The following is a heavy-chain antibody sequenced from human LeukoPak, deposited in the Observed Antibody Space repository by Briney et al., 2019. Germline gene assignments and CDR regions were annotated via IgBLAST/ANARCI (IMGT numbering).Heavy chain of an antibody. D-gene: IGHD6-19*01. CDR1: GYSFANYW. CDR2: IYPGDSDT. Sequence: GESLKISCKGSGYSFANYWIGWVRQMPGKGLEWMGIIYPGDSDTRYSPSFQGQVTISADKSINTAYLQWSSLKASDTAMYYCARQGHYTGWRAPDYWGQGTLVTVSS. J-gene: IGHJ4*02. V-gene: IGHV5-51*01. CDR3: ARQGHYTGWRAPDY.